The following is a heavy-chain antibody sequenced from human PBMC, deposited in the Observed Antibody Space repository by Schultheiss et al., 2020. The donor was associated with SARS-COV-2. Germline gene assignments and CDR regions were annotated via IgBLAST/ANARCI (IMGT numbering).Heavy chain of an antibody. V-gene: IGHV3-11*04. D-gene: IGHD2-8*01. J-gene: IGHJ4*02. CDR3: ARDHKIVLMVYATDSYYFDY. CDR1: GFTFSDYY. Sequence: GGSLRLSCAASGFTFSDYYMSWIRQAPGKGLEWVSYISSSGSTIYYADSVKGRFTISRDNSKNTLYLQMNSLRAEDTAVYYCARDHKIVLMVYATDSYYFDYWGQGTLVTVSS. CDR2: ISSSGSTI.